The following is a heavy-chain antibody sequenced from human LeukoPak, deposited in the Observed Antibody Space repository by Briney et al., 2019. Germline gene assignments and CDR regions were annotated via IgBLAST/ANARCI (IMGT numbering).Heavy chain of an antibody. CDR3: ARGDLSDYGDAFDI. Sequence: GGSLRLSCVASGSTFSTYAMSWVRQAPGKGLEWVSGISGIGGNTYYADSVKGRFTISRDNSKNTLYLQMNSLRAEDTAVYYCARGDLSDYGDAFDIWGQGTMVTVSS. V-gene: IGHV3-23*01. CDR1: GSTFSTYA. J-gene: IGHJ3*02. D-gene: IGHD4-17*01. CDR2: ISGIGGNT.